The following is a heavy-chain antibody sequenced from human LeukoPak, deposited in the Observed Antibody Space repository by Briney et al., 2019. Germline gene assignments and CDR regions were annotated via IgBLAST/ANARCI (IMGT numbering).Heavy chain of an antibody. D-gene: IGHD2-2*01. V-gene: IGHV1-46*01. CDR2: INPSGDDP. J-gene: IGHJ4*02. CDR3: ATSSTGQLLMSY. Sequence: ASVKVSCKASGYTLTAYNLHWVRQAPGQGLEWLGMINPSGDDPKYAQKFQGRITVTRDTSTRVVYMEMSSLTPEDTSVYYCATSSTGQLLMSYWGQGTLVTVSS. CDR1: GYTLTAYN.